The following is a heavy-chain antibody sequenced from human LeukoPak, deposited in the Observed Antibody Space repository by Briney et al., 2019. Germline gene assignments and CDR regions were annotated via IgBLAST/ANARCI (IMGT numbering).Heavy chain of an antibody. V-gene: IGHV1-18*01. CDR1: GYTFTSYG. J-gene: IGHJ4*02. CDR3: ARDLGLDTTMIFFDY. CDR2: ISAYNGNT. Sequence: WASVKVSCKASGYTFTSYGISWVRQAPGQGLEWMGWISAYNGNTNYAQKLQGRVTMTTDTSTSTAYMELRSLRSDDTAVYYCARDLGLDTTMIFFDYWGQGTLVTVSS. D-gene: IGHD5-18*01.